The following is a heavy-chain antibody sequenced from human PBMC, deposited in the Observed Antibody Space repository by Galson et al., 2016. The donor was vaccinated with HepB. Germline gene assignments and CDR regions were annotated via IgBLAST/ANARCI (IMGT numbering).Heavy chain of an antibody. Sequence: SLRLSCAASGFTFSGYNMDWVRQAPGKGLEWVAVISFDGSSKYYADSVKGRFTISRDNSKNTLYLQMNSLRAEDTAVYYCARAPLEMATIQRGYFDYWGQGTLVTVSS. D-gene: IGHD5-24*01. J-gene: IGHJ4*02. V-gene: IGHV3-30-3*01. CDR3: ARAPLEMATIQRGYFDY. CDR1: GFTFSGYN. CDR2: ISFDGSSK.